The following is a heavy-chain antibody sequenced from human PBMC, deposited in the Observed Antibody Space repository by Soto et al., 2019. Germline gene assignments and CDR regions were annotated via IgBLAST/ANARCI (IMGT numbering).Heavy chain of an antibody. CDR3: ARSRIAGTTWTFDY. CDR2: IYPGDSDT. D-gene: IGHD1-20*01. V-gene: IGHV5-51*01. CDR1: GYSFTNYW. J-gene: IGHJ4*02. Sequence: GESLKISCKGSGYSFTNYWIGWVRQMPGKGLEWVGIIYPGDSDTRYRPSFQGQVTISVDKPISTAYLQWSSLKASDTAMYYCARSRIAGTTWTFDYWGQGTLVTVSS.